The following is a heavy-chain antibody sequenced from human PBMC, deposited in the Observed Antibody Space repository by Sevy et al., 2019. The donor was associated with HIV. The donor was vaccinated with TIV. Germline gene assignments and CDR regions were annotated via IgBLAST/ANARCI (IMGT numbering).Heavy chain of an antibody. V-gene: IGHV3-30-3*01. CDR2: ISYDGSIK. CDR1: GFTFSDYS. D-gene: IGHD2-15*01. J-gene: IGHJ4*02. CDR3: LTSWRVRELDYCSGGSCYS. Sequence: GGSLRLSCAASGFTFSDYSLHWVRQAPGKGLEGVSVISYDGSIKYYTDSVKGRFTISRDNSKSTLYLHMNSLRPEDTSVYYCLTSWRVRELDYCSGGSCYSWGQGTLVTVSS.